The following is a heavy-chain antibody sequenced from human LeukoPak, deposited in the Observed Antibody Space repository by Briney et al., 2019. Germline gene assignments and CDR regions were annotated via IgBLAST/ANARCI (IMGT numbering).Heavy chain of an antibody. CDR2: LNSDGSST. CDR3: ARGTGYLVLDY. D-gene: IGHD3/OR15-3a*01. J-gene: IGHJ4*02. V-gene: IGHV3-74*01. Sequence: GGSLRLSCAASGFTFTSFWMHWVRPAPGKGLVWVSRLNSDGSSTSYADSVKGRFTISRDNAQNTLYVQMNSLRAEDTAVYYCARGTGYLVLDYWGQGTVVTVSS. CDR1: GFTFTSFW.